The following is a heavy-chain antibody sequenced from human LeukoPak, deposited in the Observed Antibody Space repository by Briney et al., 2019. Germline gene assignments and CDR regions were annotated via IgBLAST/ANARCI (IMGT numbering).Heavy chain of an antibody. J-gene: IGHJ4*02. D-gene: IGHD6-6*01. V-gene: IGHV4-39*07. Sequence: PSETLSLTCTVSGGSISSSSYYWGWIRQPPGKGLEWIGSIYYSGSTYYNPSLKSRVTISVDTSKNQFSLKLSSVTAADTAVYYCASGIAARPSYFDYWGQGTLVTVSS. CDR1: GGSISSSSYY. CDR3: ASGIAARPSYFDY. CDR2: IYYSGST.